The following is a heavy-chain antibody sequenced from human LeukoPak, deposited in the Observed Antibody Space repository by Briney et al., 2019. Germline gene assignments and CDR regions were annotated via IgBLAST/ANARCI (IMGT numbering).Heavy chain of an antibody. CDR3: AKQRPGTPSGLDY. J-gene: IGHJ4*02. D-gene: IGHD3-10*01. CDR1: RFTFSSYG. CDR2: IRYDGSNK. Sequence: GGSLRLSCAASRFTFSSYGMHWVRQAPGKGLEWVAFIRYDGSNKYYADSVKGRFTISRDNSKNTLYLQMNSLRAEDTAVYYCAKQRPGTPSGLDYWGQGTLVTVSS. V-gene: IGHV3-30*02.